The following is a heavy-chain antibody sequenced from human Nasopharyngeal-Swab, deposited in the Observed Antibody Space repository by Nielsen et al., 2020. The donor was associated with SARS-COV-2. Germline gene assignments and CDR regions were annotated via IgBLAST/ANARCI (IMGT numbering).Heavy chain of an antibody. CDR2: LDWGDDK. CDR1: GFSLSTSGMC. Sequence: SGPTLVKPTQPLRLTCPFSGFSLSTSGMCVTWVRQPPGKALEWLALLDWGDDKYYSTSLKTRLTISKDTSNNQVVLTMANMDPGDTATYYCGRISPHDFHIDYWGQGTLVTVSS. CDR3: GRISPHDFHIDY. J-gene: IGHJ4*02. D-gene: IGHD2-21*02. V-gene: IGHV2-70*20.